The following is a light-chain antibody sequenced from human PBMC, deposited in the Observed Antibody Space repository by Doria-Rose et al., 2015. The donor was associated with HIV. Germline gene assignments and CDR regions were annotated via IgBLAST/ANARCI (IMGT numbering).Light chain of an antibody. J-gene: IGKJ1*01. CDR3: HQYGTSWT. V-gene: IGKV3-20*01. CDR1: QSFSSTY. Sequence: DIVMTQSPGTLSLSPGERATLPCRASQSFSSTYLAWDQQKPGQAPSLLIYDGSTRATGIPDRFSASGSGTDFTLTINRLEPEDFALYYCHQYGTSWTFGQGTKVEI. CDR2: DGS.